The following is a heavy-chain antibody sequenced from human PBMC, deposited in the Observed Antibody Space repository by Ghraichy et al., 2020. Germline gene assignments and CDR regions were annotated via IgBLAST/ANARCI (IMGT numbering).Heavy chain of an antibody. V-gene: IGHV4-39*01. J-gene: IGHJ2*01. D-gene: IGHD1-26*01. CDR2: IYYSGST. CDR1: GGSISSSSYY. CDR3: ARREGGATIWYFDL. Sequence: SQTLSLTCTVSGGSISSSSYYWGWIRQPPGKGLEWIGSIYYSGSTYYNPSLKSRVTISVDTSKNQFSLKLSSVTAADTAVYYCARREGGATIWYFDLWGRGTLVTVSS.